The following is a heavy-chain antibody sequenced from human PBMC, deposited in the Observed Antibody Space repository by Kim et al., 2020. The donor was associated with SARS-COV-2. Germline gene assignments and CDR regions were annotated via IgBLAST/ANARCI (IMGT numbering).Heavy chain of an antibody. J-gene: IGHJ6*02. CDR3: TRLELGGYYDCVWGSLGVGYGMDV. V-gene: IGHV3-49*04. Sequence: GGSLRLSCTASGFTFGDYAMSWVRQAPGKGLEWVGFIRRKAYGGTTEYAASVKGRFTISRDDSKSIAYLQMNSLKTEDTAVYYCTRLELGGYYDCVWGSLGVGYGMDVWGQGTTVTVSS. CDR1: GFTFGDYA. CDR2: IRRKAYGGTT. D-gene: IGHD3-16*01.